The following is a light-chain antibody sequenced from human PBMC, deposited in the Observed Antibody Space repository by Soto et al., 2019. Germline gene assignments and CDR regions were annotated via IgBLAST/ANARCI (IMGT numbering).Light chain of an antibody. J-gene: IGLJ1*01. CDR3: SSYAGSNNFV. V-gene: IGLV2-8*01. CDR2: EGS. Sequence: QSVLTQPPSASGSPGQSVTISCTGTSSDIGAYIYVSWYQQHPGKAPKLMISEGSRRPSGVPERFSGSKSGNTASLTVSGLQADDEAHYYCSSYAGSNNFVFGTGTKVTVL. CDR1: SSDIGAYIY.